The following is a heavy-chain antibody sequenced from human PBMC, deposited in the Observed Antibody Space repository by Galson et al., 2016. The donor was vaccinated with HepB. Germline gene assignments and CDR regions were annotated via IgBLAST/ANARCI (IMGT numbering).Heavy chain of an antibody. CDR1: GYTFTSYS. CDR2: INPSGGSV. J-gene: IGHJ4*02. CDR3: ARDRPSYGDHGDY. V-gene: IGHV1-46*01. Sequence: SVKVSCKASGYTFTSYSMHWIRQARGQGLEWMGIINPSGGSVTYAQKFQGRVTMSSDTSTGTVYMELTSLRSDDTGVYFCARDRPSYGDHGDYWGQGTLVPGSS. D-gene: IGHD4-17*01.